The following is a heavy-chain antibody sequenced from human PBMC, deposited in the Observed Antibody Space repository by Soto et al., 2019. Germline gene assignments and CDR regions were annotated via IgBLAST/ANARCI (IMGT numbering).Heavy chain of an antibody. CDR2: IIPIFGTA. D-gene: IGHD5-12*01. V-gene: IGHV1-69*13. J-gene: IGHJ3*02. CDR3: ARGGDGGYEGAFDI. Sequence: ASVTVSCKASGGTFSSHAISWVRQAPGQGLEWMGGIIPIFGTANYAQKSQGRVTISADESTSTAPMELSSLRSEDTAVYYCARGGDGGYEGAFDIWGQGTMVTVSS. CDR1: GGTFSSHA.